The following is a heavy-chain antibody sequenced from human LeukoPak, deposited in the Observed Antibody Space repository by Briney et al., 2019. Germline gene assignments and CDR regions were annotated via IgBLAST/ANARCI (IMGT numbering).Heavy chain of an antibody. V-gene: IGHV4-39*01. CDR3: ARQGTDRILSGWYHENYYYYYYMDV. CDR2: IYYSGST. CDR1: GGSISSSSYY. Sequence: PSETLSLTCTVSGGSISSSSYYWGWIRQPPGKGLEWIGSIYYSGSTYYNPSLKSRVTISVDTSKNQFSLQLSSVTAADTAVYYCARQGTDRILSGWYHENYYYYYYMDVWGKGTTVTVSS. J-gene: IGHJ6*03. D-gene: IGHD6-19*01.